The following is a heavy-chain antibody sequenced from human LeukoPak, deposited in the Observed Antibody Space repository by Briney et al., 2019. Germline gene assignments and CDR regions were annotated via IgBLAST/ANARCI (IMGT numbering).Heavy chain of an antibody. D-gene: IGHD2-2*02. J-gene: IGHJ4*02. CDR3: TTSYCSSTSCYTTTFDY. Sequence: GGSLRLSCAASGFTFSNAWMSWVRQAPGKGLEWVGRIKSKTDGGTTDYAAPVKGRFTISRDDSKNTLYLQMNSLKTEDTAVYYCTTSYCSSTSCYTTTFDYWGQGTLVTVSS. CDR1: GFTFSNAW. CDR2: IKSKTDGGTT. V-gene: IGHV3-15*01.